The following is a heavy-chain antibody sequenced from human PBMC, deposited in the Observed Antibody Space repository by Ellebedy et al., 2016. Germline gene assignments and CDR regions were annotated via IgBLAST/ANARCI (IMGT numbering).Heavy chain of an antibody. V-gene: IGHV4-34*01. J-gene: IGHJ4*02. CDR2: INHSGST. Sequence: SETLSLTCAVYGGSFSGYYWSWIRQPPGKGLEWIGEINHSGSTYYNPSLKSRVTISVDTSKNQFSLKLSSVTAADTAVYYCARVGEWGFDYWGQGTLVTVSS. CDR3: ARVGEWGFDY. CDR1: GGSFSGYY. D-gene: IGHD1-26*01.